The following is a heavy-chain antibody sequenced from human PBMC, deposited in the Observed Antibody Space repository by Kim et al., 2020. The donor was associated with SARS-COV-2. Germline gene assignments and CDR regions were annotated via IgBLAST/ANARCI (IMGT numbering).Heavy chain of an antibody. CDR3: AGQLEPPDYYYYYGMDV. D-gene: IGHD1-1*01. V-gene: IGHV1-2*06. J-gene: IGHJ6*02. CDR1: GYTFTGYY. Sequence: ASVKVSCKASGYTFTGYYMHWVRQAPGQGLEWMGRINPNSVGTNYAQKFQGRVTMTRDTSISTAYMELSRLRSDDTAVYYCAGQLEPPDYYYYYGMDVWGQGTTVTVSS. CDR2: INPNSVGT.